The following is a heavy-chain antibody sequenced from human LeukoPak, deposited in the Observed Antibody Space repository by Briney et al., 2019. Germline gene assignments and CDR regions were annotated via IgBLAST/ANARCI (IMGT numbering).Heavy chain of an antibody. CDR1: GFTFSRYS. V-gene: IGHV3-21*01. D-gene: IGHD4-17*01. CDR3: ARLGSGATVDDTFDI. Sequence: GGSLRLSCAASGFTFSRYSMNWGRQAPGKGLEWVSSISSTSSHIYYADSMKGRFTISRENAKNSLYLQMNSLGVDDTAVYYCARLGSGATVDDTFDIWGQGTMVTVSS. CDR2: ISSTSSHI. J-gene: IGHJ3*02.